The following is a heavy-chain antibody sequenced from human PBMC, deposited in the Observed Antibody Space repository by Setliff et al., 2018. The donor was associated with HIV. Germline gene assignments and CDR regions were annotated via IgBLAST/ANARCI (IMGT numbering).Heavy chain of an antibody. CDR2: IYTGGSP. D-gene: IGHD3-10*01. CDR3: ARVGGFFGEARPPPDY. Sequence: SETLSLTCTVSGGSVSSGRYYWSWIRQPAGKGLEWIGHIYTGGSPNYNPSLMSRVTISIDTSKDQLSLKLNSVTAADTAVYYCARVGGFFGEARPPPDYWGQGALVTVSS. V-gene: IGHV4-61*09. J-gene: IGHJ4*02. CDR1: GGSVSSGRYY.